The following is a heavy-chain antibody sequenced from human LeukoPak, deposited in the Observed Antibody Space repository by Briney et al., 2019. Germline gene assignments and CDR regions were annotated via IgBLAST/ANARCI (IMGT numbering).Heavy chain of an antibody. V-gene: IGHV3-30*18. CDR1: GFTFSTSG. CDR3: AKPYSSGWYGDFQH. D-gene: IGHD6-19*01. CDR2: ISDDGSHK. Sequence: PGRSLRLSCAASGFTFSTSGMHWVRQAPGKGLEWVAVISDDGSHKYYADSVKGRFTISRDNSKNTLYLQMNSLRAEDTSVYYCAKPYSSGWYGDFQHWGQGTLVTVSS. J-gene: IGHJ1*01.